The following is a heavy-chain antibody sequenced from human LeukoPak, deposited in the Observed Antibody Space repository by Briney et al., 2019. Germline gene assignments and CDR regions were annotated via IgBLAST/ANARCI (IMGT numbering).Heavy chain of an antibody. CDR3: AKAGFPGGGYYYMDV. J-gene: IGHJ6*03. CDR1: GFTFSGHA. D-gene: IGHD3-10*01. Sequence: GGSLRLSCAASGFTFSGHAMSGVRQARGKGLEGVSAITGSGGSTFYADSVKGRFTISRDNSKNTLYLQMNSLRAEDTAVYYCAKAGFPGGGYYYMDVWGKGTTVTVSS. CDR2: ITGSGGST. V-gene: IGHV3-23*01.